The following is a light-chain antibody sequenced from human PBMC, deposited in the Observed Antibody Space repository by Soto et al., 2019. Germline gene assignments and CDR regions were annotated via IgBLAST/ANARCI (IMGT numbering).Light chain of an antibody. J-gene: IGKJ4*01. CDR2: GAS. CDR1: QSVSSSF. CDR3: QQYGSSPLT. V-gene: IGKV3-20*01. Sequence: EIVLTQSPGTLSLSPGERATLSCRASQSVSSSFLAWYQQKPGQAPRLLIYGASSRATGIPDRFSGSVSGPDFTLTISRLEPEDVAVYYCQQYGSSPLTFGGGTKVEIK.